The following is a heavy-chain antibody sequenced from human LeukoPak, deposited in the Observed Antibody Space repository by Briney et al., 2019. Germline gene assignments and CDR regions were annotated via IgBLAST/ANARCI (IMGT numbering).Heavy chain of an antibody. V-gene: IGHV1-24*01. D-gene: IGHD1-26*01. J-gene: IGHJ4*02. CDR1: GYTLTELS. CDR2: FDPEDGDT. CDR3: APGSLGSYRGVLLDY. Sequence: ASVKVSCKVSGYTLTELSMHWVRQAPGKGLEWMGGFDPEDGDTIYAQKFQGRVTMTEDTSTDTAYMELSSLRSEDMAVYYCAPGSLGSYRGVLLDYWGQGTLVTVSS.